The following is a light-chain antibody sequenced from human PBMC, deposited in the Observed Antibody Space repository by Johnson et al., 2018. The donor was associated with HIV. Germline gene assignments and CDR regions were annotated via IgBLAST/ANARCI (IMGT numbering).Light chain of an antibody. V-gene: IGLV1-51*01. J-gene: IGLJ1*01. Sequence: QSVLTQPPSVSAAPGQKVTISCSGSSSNIGNNYVSWYQQIPGTAPKLLIYDNNKRPSGIPDRFSGSKSGTSATLAITGLQTWDEADYYCETWDNSLNVGHGSGTGTKVTVL. CDR2: DNN. CDR1: SSNIGNNY. CDR3: ETWDNSLNVGHG.